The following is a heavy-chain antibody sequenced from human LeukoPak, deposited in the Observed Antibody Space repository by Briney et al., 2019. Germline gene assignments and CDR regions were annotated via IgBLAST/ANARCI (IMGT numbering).Heavy chain of an antibody. CDR1: GYTFTGYY. Sequence: ASVKVSCKASGYTFTGYYMHWVRQAPGQGLEWMGWINPNSGGTNYAQKFQGRVTMTRDTSISTAYMELSSLRSEDTAVYYCARDGLVAAAGAITGYYYMDVWGKGTTVTISS. CDR3: ARDGLVAAAGAITGYYYMDV. J-gene: IGHJ6*03. V-gene: IGHV1-2*02. D-gene: IGHD6-13*01. CDR2: INPNSGGT.